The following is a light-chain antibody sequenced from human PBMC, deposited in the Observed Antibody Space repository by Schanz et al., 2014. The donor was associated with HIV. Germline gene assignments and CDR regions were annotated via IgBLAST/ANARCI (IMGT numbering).Light chain of an antibody. V-gene: IGKV1-5*03. Sequence: DIQMTQSPSTLSASIGDGVTITCRASQYISRWLAWYQQKPGQAPHLLIYQASTLQTGVSSRFSGSGSGTEFTLTISGLLPDDFATYYCQQYNSYPWTFGQGTKVEIK. CDR1: QYISRW. CDR3: QQYNSYPWT. J-gene: IGKJ1*01. CDR2: QAS.